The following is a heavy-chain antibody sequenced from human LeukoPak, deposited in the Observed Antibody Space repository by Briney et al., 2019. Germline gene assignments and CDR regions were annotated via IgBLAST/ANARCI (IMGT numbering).Heavy chain of an antibody. CDR1: GGTFSSYA. V-gene: IGHV1-69*06. CDR2: IIPIFGTA. D-gene: IGHD6-19*01. J-gene: IGHJ4*02. Sequence: SVKVSCKASGGTFSSYAISWVRQAPGQGLEWMGGIIPIFGTANYAQKFQGRVTITADKSTSTAYMELSSLRSEDTAVYYCARYSARGGWYAYWGQGNLVTVSS. CDR3: ARYSARGGWYAY.